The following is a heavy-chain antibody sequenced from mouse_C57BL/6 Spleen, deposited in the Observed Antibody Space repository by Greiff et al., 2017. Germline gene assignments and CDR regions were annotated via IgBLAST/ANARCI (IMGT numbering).Heavy chain of an antibody. V-gene: IGHV1-69*01. D-gene: IGHD2-4*01. Sequence: QVQLQQPGAELVMPGASVKLSCKASGYTFTSYWMHWVKQRPGQGLEWIGEIDPSDSYTNYKQKFKGKSTVTVDKSSSTAYMQVSSLTSEDSAVYDCERGYDYDFDCWGQGTTLTVSS. CDR3: ERGYDYDFDC. CDR1: GYTFTSYW. J-gene: IGHJ2*01. CDR2: IDPSDSYT.